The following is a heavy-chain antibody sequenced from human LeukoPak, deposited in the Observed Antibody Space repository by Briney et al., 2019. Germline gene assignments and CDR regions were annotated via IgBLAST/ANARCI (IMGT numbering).Heavy chain of an antibody. V-gene: IGHV3-7*01. D-gene: IGHD3-22*01. CDR3: ARDLGQYYDTSDNWFDP. J-gene: IGHJ5*02. CDR1: GFDFSTQW. Sequence: GGSLRLSCAASGFDFSTQWMSWVRQAPGKGLEWVAIVNQGATQKYYVDSVKGRFTISRDNAKNTLNLQMNSLRAEDTAVYYCARDLGQYYDTSDNWFDPWGQGTLVTVSS. CDR2: VNQGATQK.